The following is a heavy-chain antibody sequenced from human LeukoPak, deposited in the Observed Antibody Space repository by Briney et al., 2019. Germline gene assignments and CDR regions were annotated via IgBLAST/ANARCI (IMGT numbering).Heavy chain of an antibody. Sequence: SETLSLTCTVSGGSITGHYWTWIRQPPGKGLERIGYISDSGRTNYNPSLKRRVTISVDSSNTEFSLRLNSVTAADTAVYYCARVFRGAVTSNWFDPWGQGTLVTVSS. CDR2: ISDSGRT. V-gene: IGHV4-59*11. D-gene: IGHD4-17*01. J-gene: IGHJ5*02. CDR3: ARVFRGAVTSNWFDP. CDR1: GGSITGHY.